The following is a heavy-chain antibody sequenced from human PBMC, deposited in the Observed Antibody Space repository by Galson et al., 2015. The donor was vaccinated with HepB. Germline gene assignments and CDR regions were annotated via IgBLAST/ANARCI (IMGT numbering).Heavy chain of an antibody. V-gene: IGHV6-1*01. CDR3: ARNMITFGGVIVPTDAFDI. J-gene: IGHJ3*02. CDR2: TYYRSKWYN. D-gene: IGHD3-16*02. Sequence: CAISGDSVSSNSAAWNWIRQSPSRGLEWLGRTYYRSKWYNDYAVSVKSRITINPDTFKNQFSLQLNSVTPEDTAVYYCARNMITFGGVIVPTDAFDIWGQGTMVTVSS. CDR1: GDSVSSNSAA.